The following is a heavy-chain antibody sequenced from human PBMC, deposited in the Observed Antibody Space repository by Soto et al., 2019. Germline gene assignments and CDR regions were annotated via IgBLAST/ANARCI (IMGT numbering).Heavy chain of an antibody. CDR2: IIPFFSRT. J-gene: IGHJ4*02. D-gene: IGHD1-26*01. Sequence: QVQLVQSGTEVKEPGSSVKVSCKASGGSFSTSSFVWVRQGHGQGLEWMGGIIPFFSRTNLAQKFQGSVTFSADESTRTPYMELRSLTSEDTAISYCARDVVRSTAGDSWGQGPLVTVSS. CDR1: GGSFSTSS. V-gene: IGHV1-69*01. CDR3: ARDVVRSTAGDS.